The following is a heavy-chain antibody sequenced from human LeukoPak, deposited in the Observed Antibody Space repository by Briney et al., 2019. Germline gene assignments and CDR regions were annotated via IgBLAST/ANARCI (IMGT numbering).Heavy chain of an antibody. CDR3: AKSVPIVVVPAGRDWRGLFDY. Sequence: QTGGSLRLSCAASGFTFSSYAMSWVRQAPGKGLEWVSAISGSGGSTYYADSVKGRFTISRDNSKNTLYLQMNSLRAEDTAVYYCAKSVPIVVVPAGRDWRGLFDYWGQGTLVTVSS. CDR1: GFTFSSYA. CDR2: ISGSGGST. V-gene: IGHV3-23*01. D-gene: IGHD2-2*01. J-gene: IGHJ4*02.